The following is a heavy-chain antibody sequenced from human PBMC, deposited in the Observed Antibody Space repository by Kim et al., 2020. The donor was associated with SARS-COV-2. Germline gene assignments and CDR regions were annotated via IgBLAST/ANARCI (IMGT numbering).Heavy chain of an antibody. CDR1: GFTFSSYW. J-gene: IGHJ5*01. Sequence: GGSLRLSCAASGFTFSSYWMNWVRLAPGKGLEWVGNINQDGSAKYYVDSVKGRFTISRDNAKNSLYLQMNSLRVEDTAVYYCAGGSGWVVDSWGQGILVTVDS. V-gene: IGHV3-7*03. D-gene: IGHD6-19*01. CDR3: AGGSGWVVDS. CDR2: INQDGSAK.